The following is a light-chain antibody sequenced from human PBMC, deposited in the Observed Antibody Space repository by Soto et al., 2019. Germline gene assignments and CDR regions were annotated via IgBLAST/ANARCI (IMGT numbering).Light chain of an antibody. CDR3: CLYVGATTYV. CDR2: QGH. V-gene: IGLV2-23*01. CDR1: SGYVGTYSL. J-gene: IGLJ1*01. Sequence: QSVLSQPASVSWSPGQSITISCTGASGYVGTYSLVSWYQQHPGKAPKVVIYQGHKRPSGVPDRFSGSTSVNTASLTISGLQTDDEADYYCCLYVGATTYVFGPGTKVTVL.